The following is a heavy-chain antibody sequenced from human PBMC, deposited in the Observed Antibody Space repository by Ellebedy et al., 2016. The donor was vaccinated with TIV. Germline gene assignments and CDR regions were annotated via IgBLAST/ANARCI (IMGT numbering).Heavy chain of an antibody. V-gene: IGHV3-33*08. CDR2: IWYDGGHT. CDR3: ARDLVLGYCTSTSCQTPGGFDY. CDR1: GFNFRTYA. J-gene: IGHJ4*02. Sequence: GESLKISCAASGFNFRTYAMHWFRQAPGKGLEWVAVIWYDGGHTDYADAVKGRFTISRDNSENTLYLQMHSLRAEDTALYYCARDLVLGYCTSTSCQTPGGFDYWGQGTLVTVSS. D-gene: IGHD2-2*01.